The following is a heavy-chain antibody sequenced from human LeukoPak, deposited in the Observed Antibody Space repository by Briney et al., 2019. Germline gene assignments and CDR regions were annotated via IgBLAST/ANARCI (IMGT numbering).Heavy chain of an antibody. CDR3: ARGQTWIRSRRGGGFDY. D-gene: IGHD5-18*01. J-gene: IGHJ4*02. V-gene: IGHV4-34*01. CDR2: INHSGST. CDR1: GGSFSGYY. Sequence: KSSETLSLTCAVYGGSFSGYYWSWIRQPPGKGLEWIGEINHSGSTNYNPSLKSRVTISVDTSKNQFSLKLSSVTAADTAVYYCARGQTWIRSRRGGGFDYWGQGTLVTVSS.